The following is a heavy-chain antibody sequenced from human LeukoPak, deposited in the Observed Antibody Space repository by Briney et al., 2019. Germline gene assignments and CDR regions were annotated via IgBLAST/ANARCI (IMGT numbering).Heavy chain of an antibody. CDR3: ARFGIEMTTSHQGLDY. Sequence: SETLSLTCTVSGGSISSSSYYWGWLRQPPGKGLEWIGSIYYSGNTYYNPSLKSRVTISVDTSKSQFSLKLNSVTAADTSVYYCARFGIEMTTSHQGLDYWGQGTLVTVSS. D-gene: IGHD5-24*01. CDR2: IYYSGNT. V-gene: IGHV4-39*01. CDR1: GGSISSSSYY. J-gene: IGHJ4*02.